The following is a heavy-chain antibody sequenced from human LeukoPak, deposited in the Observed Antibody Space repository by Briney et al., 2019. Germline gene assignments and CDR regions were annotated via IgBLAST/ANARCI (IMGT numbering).Heavy chain of an antibody. V-gene: IGHV3-48*01. J-gene: IGHJ4*02. D-gene: IGHD3-16*01. CDR1: GFTFSSYS. CDR3: GGARGYYFDY. Sequence: GRSLRLSCAASGFTFSSYSMNWVRQAPGKGLEWVSYISSSSSTIYYADSVKGRFTISRDNAKNSLYLQMNSLRAEDTAVYYCGGARGYYFDYWGQGTLVTVSS. CDR2: ISSSSSTI.